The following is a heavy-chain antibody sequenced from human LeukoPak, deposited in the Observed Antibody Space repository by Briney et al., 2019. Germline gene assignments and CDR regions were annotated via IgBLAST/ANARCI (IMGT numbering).Heavy chain of an antibody. CDR2: INPSGGST. D-gene: IGHD4-17*01. V-gene: IGHV1-46*01. J-gene: IGHJ1*01. Sequence: ASVKVSCKASGYTFTSYYMHWVRQAPGQGLEWMGIINPSGGSTSYAQKFQGRVTMARDTSTSTVYMEPSSLRSEDTAVYYCATTTVTLGFQHWGQGTLVTVSS. CDR3: ATTTVTLGFQH. CDR1: GYTFTSYY.